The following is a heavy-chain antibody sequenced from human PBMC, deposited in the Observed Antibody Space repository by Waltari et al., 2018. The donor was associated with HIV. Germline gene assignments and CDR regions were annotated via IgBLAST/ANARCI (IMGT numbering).Heavy chain of an antibody. CDR2: IYTSGST. Sequence: QVQLQESGPGLVKPSQTLSLTCTVSGGSISSGCYYWSWIRQPAGKGLEWIGRIYTSGSTNYNPSLKSRVTISVDTSKNQFSLKLSSVTAADTAVYYCARDRPDYCSSTSCYPDDAFDIWGQGTMVTVSS. CDR1: GGSISSGCYY. CDR3: ARDRPDYCSSTSCYPDDAFDI. D-gene: IGHD2-2*01. V-gene: IGHV4-61*02. J-gene: IGHJ3*02.